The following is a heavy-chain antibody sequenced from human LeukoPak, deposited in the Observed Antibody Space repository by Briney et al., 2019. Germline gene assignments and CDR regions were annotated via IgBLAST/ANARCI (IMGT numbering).Heavy chain of an antibody. J-gene: IGHJ4*02. V-gene: IGHV3-21*01. Sequence: PGGSLRLSCAASGFTFSSYTMNWVRQAPGKGLEWVSSISSSSSYIYYADSVKGRFTISRDNAKNSLYLQMNSLRAEDTAVYYCANYCSGGSCNGGYWGQGTPVTVSS. CDR3: ANYCSGGSCNGGY. CDR1: GFTFSSYT. CDR2: ISSSSSYI. D-gene: IGHD2-15*01.